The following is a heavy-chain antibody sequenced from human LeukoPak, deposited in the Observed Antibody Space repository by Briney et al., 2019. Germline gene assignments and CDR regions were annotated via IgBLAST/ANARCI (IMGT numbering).Heavy chain of an antibody. CDR3: ARVPPKSYYYDSSGYYYFDY. CDR1: GFTFSIYS. J-gene: IGHJ4*02. CDR2: ISSSSNYI. D-gene: IGHD3-22*01. V-gene: IGHV3-21*01. Sequence: GGSLRLSCAASGFTFSIYSMNWVRQAPGKGLEWVSSISSSSNYIYYADSVKGRFTISRDNAKNSLYLQMNSLRAEDTAVYYCARVPPKSYYYDSSGYYYFDYWGQGTLVTVSS.